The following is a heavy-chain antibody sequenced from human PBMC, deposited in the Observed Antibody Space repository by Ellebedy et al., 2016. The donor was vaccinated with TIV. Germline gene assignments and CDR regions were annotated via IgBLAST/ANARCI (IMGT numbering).Heavy chain of an antibody. J-gene: IGHJ4*02. CDR2: IYYSGTT. V-gene: IGHV4-61*08. CDR3: ARSLINDYEGIDY. Sequence: MPSETLSLTCTVSGGSISSGGYYWSWIRQHTGKGLEWIGYIYYSGTTYYNPSLKGRVTISGDTSKSQFSLKLSSVTAADTAIYYCARSLINDYEGIDYWGQGTLVTVSS. CDR1: GGSISSGGYY. D-gene: IGHD4-17*01.